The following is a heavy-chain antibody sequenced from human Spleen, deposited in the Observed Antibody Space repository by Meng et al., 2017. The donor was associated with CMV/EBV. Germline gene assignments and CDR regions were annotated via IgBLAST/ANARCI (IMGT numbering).Heavy chain of an antibody. J-gene: IGHJ4*02. CDR1: GGSIRKFY. D-gene: IGHD6-13*01. V-gene: IGHV4-59*01. CDR3: ARDVAATYYFDY. CDR2: IYYSGTT. Sequence: SETLSLTCTVSGGSIRKFYWSWIRQPPGMGLEWIGSIYYSGTTNYNPSLMSRVTISVDTSKNQFSLKLYSVTAADTAVYYCARDVAATYYFDYWGQGTLVTVSS.